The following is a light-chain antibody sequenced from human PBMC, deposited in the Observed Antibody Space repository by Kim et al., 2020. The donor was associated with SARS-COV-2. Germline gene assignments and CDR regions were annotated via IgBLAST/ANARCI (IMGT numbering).Light chain of an antibody. V-gene: IGKV3-15*01. CDR3: QQYNNWPPLT. CDR1: QSVSNY. J-gene: IGKJ5*01. CDR2: GAS. Sequence: SPGERATLSCRASQSVSNYVAWYQQTPGQAPRLIMYGASTRATGIPARFSGSGSGTEFTLTITSLQSEDFAVYYCQQYNNWPPLTFGQGTRLEIK.